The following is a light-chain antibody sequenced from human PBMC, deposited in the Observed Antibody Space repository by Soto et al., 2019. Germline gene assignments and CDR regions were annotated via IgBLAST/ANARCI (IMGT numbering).Light chain of an antibody. J-gene: IGLJ1*01. CDR2: EVN. V-gene: IGLV2-14*01. CDR1: NSDVGAYNF. Sequence: QPVLTQPASVSVPPGQSIDISCTGTNSDVGAYNFVSWYQQYPGKAPKLIIHEVNNRPSGVSDRFSGSKSGNTASLTISGLQADDEADYYCSSFTTYNTRVFGTGTKVTVL. CDR3: SSFTTYNTRV.